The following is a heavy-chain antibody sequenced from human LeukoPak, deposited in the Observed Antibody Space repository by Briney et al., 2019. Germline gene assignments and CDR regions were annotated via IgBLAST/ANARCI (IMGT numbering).Heavy chain of an antibody. J-gene: IGHJ4*02. CDR1: GFTFSTDT. V-gene: IGHV3-21*01. D-gene: IGHD5-24*01. Sequence: GGSLRLSCAASGFTFSTDTMNWVRQAPGKGLEWVSSITSTSSYIYYADSVKGRFTMSRDNAKSSLYLQMNSLRAEDTAVYYCARDAGGYNSDYWGQGTLVTVSS. CDR2: ITSTSSYI. CDR3: ARDAGGYNSDY.